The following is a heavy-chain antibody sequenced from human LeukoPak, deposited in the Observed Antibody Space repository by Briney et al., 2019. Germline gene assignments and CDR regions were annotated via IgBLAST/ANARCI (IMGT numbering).Heavy chain of an antibody. Sequence: GGSLRLSCAASGFPFSGYSINWVRQAPGKGLEWVSSISSSSSYIYYADSVKGRFTISRDNAKNSLYLKVNSLRAEDTAVYYCARDWGGDGVFDYWGQGTLVTVSS. CDR1: GFPFSGYS. V-gene: IGHV3-21*01. CDR2: ISSSSSYI. CDR3: ARDWGGDGVFDY. J-gene: IGHJ4*02. D-gene: IGHD3-16*01.